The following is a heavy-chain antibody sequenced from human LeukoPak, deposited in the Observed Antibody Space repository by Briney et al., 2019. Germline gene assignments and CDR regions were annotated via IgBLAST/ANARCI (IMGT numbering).Heavy chain of an antibody. CDR3: ARDSGSYYTDPFDY. V-gene: IGHV3-11*04. CDR1: GFTFSDYY. CDR2: ISSSGSTI. Sequence: SGGSLRLSCAASGFTFSDYYISWIRQAPGKGLEWVSYISSSGSTIYYADSVKGRFTISRDNAKNSLYLQMNSLRAEDTAVYYCARDSGSYYTDPFDYWGQGTLVTVSS. D-gene: IGHD1-26*01. J-gene: IGHJ4*02.